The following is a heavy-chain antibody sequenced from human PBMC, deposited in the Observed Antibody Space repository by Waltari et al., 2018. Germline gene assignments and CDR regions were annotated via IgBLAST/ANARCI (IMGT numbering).Heavy chain of an antibody. D-gene: IGHD3-10*01. V-gene: IGHV3-30*04. J-gene: IGHJ4*02. CDR1: GITFSYYA. CDR2: GSFDGSNQ. Sequence: QVELVESGGGVAQPGRSLRLSCAACGITFSYYAMPWVRQAPGKGRDWVAVGSFDGSNQYYADSVKGRFTISRDNSKNTLYLQMNSLITEDTAVYYCARDSWSGNYPDWDFWGQGTLVTVSS. CDR3: ARDSWSGNYPDWDF.